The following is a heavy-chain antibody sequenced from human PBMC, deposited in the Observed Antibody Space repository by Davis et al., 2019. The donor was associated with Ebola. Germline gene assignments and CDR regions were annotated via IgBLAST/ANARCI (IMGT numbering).Heavy chain of an antibody. CDR3: TTDRPSITGEGDY. CDR1: GFTFSNAW. CDR2: IKSKTDGGTT. J-gene: IGHJ4*02. D-gene: IGHD7-27*01. Sequence: PGGSLRLSCAASGFTFSNAWMSWVRQAPGKGLEWVGRIKSKTDGGTTDYAAPVKGRFTISRDDSKNTLYLQMNSLKTEDTAVYYCTTDRPSITGEGDYWGQGTLVTVSS. V-gene: IGHV3-15*01.